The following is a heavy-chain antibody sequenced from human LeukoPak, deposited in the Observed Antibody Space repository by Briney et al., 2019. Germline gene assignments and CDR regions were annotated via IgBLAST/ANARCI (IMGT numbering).Heavy chain of an antibody. J-gene: IGHJ3*02. D-gene: IGHD2-2*02. CDR1: GGTFSSYA. V-gene: IGHV1-69*05. CDR2: IIPIFGTA. CDR3: ASLPSPVVPAAIGAFDI. Sequence: SVKVSCKASGGTFSSYAISWVRQGPGQGLEWMGGIIPIFGTANYAQKFQGRVTITTDESTSTAYMELSSLRSEDTAVYYCASLPSPVVPAAIGAFDIWGQGTMVTVSS.